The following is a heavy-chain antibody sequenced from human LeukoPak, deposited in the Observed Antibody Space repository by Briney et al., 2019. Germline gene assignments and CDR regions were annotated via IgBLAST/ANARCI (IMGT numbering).Heavy chain of an antibody. Sequence: SETLSLTCTVSGGSISSNYWSWIRQPPGKGLEWIGYIYYSGSTNYNPSLKSRVTISVDSSKNQFSLKLNSVTAAGAAVYYCARDNYGDFLFDYWGQGTLVTVSS. CDR2: IYYSGST. CDR1: GGSISSNY. CDR3: ARDNYGDFLFDY. J-gene: IGHJ4*02. V-gene: IGHV4-59*01. D-gene: IGHD4-17*01.